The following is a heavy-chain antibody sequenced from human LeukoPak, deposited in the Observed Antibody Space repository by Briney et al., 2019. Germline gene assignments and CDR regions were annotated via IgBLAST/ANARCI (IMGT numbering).Heavy chain of an antibody. CDR1: GVSIDSYH. CDR2: FYYTGST. J-gene: IGHJ4*02. D-gene: IGHD2-21*02. Sequence: SETLSLTCSVSGVSIDSYHWSWIRQPPGKGLEWIGYFYYTGSTNYSPSFEGRVTISEDTSKNQISLRLTSVTAADTAVYYCAGRTAATTRPFDYWGQGTLVTVSS. CDR3: AGRTAATTRPFDY. V-gene: IGHV4-59*01.